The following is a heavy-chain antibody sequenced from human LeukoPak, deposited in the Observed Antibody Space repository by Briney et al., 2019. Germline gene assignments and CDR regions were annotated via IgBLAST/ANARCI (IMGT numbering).Heavy chain of an antibody. Sequence: GGSLRLSCAASGFTFSTYAVAWVRQAPGKGLEWVSAISDSGENTYYGDSVKGRFTVSRDNSKNTLYLQMNSLRAEDTAAYYCATYCTSSTCSTARRSFDYWGQGTLVTVSS. J-gene: IGHJ4*02. CDR3: ATYCTSSTCSTARRSFDY. CDR1: GFTFSTYA. V-gene: IGHV3-23*01. D-gene: IGHD2-2*01. CDR2: ISDSGENT.